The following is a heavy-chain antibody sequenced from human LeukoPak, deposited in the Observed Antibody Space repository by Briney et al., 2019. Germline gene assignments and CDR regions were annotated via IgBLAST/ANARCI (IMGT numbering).Heavy chain of an antibody. V-gene: IGHV4-38-2*01. Sequence: PSETLSLTCAVSGYPINNAYYWVWIRQPPGKGLEWIGSLFHPDSTYYNPSLKSRVTISVDTSKNQFSLKLSSVTAADTAVYYCARHQGGSSWPYWGQGTLVTVSS. D-gene: IGHD6-13*01. CDR1: GYPINNAYY. J-gene: IGHJ4*02. CDR3: ARHQGGSSWPY. CDR2: LFHPDST.